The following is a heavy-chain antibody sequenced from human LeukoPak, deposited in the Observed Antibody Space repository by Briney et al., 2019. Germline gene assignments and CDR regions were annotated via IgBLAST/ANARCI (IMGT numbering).Heavy chain of an antibody. J-gene: IGHJ5*02. CDR3: ARGAFHYYGSGSYSASTNWFDP. CDR1: GGSFSTYY. D-gene: IGHD3-10*01. CDR2: IYYSGST. V-gene: IGHV4-59*01. Sequence: PSETLSLTCTVSGGSFSTYYWSWIRQSPGTGLEWIGYIYYSGSTNYNPSLKSRVTISVDTSKNQFSLKLSSVTAADTAVYYCARGAFHYYGSGSYSASTNWFDPWGQGTLVTVSS.